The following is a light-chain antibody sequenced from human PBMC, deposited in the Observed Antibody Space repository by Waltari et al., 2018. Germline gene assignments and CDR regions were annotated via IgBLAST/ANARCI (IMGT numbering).Light chain of an antibody. CDR2: STN. V-gene: IGLV8-61*01. CDR1: SASVSTPYY. J-gene: IGLJ3*02. Sequence: QTVVTQEPSFSVSPGGTVTLTLGLRSASVSTPYYPSWYQQTPGQAPRPLIYSTNTRSSGVPDRISGSILGNKAALTITGAQADDESDYYCVLYMGGGILFGGGTKLTVL. CDR3: VLYMGGGIL.